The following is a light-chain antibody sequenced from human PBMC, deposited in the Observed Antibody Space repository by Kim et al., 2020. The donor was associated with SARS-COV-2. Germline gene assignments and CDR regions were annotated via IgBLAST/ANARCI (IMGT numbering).Light chain of an antibody. V-gene: IGLV3-1*01. Sequence: SYELTQPPSVSVSPGQTASITCSGYKLGDKYACWYQQKPGQSPVLVIYQDSKRPSGIPERFSGSNSGNTATLTISGTQAMDEADYYCQAWDSSTANVVFGGGNQLTVL. CDR3: QAWDSSTANVV. CDR2: QDS. J-gene: IGLJ2*01. CDR1: KLGDKY.